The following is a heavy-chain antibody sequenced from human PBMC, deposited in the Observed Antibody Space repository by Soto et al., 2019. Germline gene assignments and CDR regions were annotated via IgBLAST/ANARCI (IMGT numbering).Heavy chain of an antibody. Sequence: SETLSLTCTVSGGSISSYYWSWMRQPPGKGLEWIGYIYYSGSTNYNPSLKSRVTISVDTSKNQFSLKLSSVTAADTAVYYCARDHYGDYGPGGMDVWGQGTTVTVSS. CDR2: IYYSGST. V-gene: IGHV4-59*01. J-gene: IGHJ6*02. D-gene: IGHD4-17*01. CDR1: GGSISSYY. CDR3: ARDHYGDYGPGGMDV.